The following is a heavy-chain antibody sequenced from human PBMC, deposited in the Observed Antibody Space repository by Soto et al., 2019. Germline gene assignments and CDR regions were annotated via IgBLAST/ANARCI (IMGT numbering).Heavy chain of an antibody. Sequence: VGSLRLSCAASGFTFSSYAMSWVRQAPGKGLEWVSAISGSGGSTYYADSVKGRFTISRDNSKNTLYLQMNSLRAEDTAVYYCAKLRVGPFYFDYWGQGTLVTVSS. J-gene: IGHJ4*02. CDR3: AKLRVGPFYFDY. D-gene: IGHD1-26*01. CDR1: GFTFSSYA. CDR2: ISGSGGST. V-gene: IGHV3-23*01.